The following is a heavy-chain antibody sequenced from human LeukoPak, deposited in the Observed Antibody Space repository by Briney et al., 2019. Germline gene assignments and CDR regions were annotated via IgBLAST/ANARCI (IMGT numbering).Heavy chain of an antibody. CDR3: ARADRGVTGELDY. CDR1: GGTFSSYA. J-gene: IGHJ4*02. CDR2: IIPIFGTA. Sequence: SVKVSCKASGGTFSSYAISWVRQAPGQGLEWMGGIIPIFGTANYAQKFQGRVTITADESTSTAYMELSSLRSEDTAVYYCARADRGVTGELDYWGQGTLVTVSS. D-gene: IGHD3-10*01. V-gene: IGHV1-69*01.